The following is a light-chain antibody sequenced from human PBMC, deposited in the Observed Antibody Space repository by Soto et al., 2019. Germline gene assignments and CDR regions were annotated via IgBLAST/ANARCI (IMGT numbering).Light chain of an antibody. CDR1: SSNIGSNT. CDR3: AVWDDSLNGHV. J-gene: IGLJ1*01. Sequence: QSVLTQPPSASGTPGQRVTISCSGSSSNIGSNTANWYQQLPGTAPKLLIYSNNQRPSGVPDRFSGSKSGTSASLAISGLQSEDEADYYCAVWDDSLNGHVFGTGTKVTVL. CDR2: SNN. V-gene: IGLV1-44*01.